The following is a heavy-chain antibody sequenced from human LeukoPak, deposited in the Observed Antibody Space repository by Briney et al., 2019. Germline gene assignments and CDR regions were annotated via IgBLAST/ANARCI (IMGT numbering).Heavy chain of an antibody. D-gene: IGHD3-3*01. J-gene: IGHJ4*02. Sequence: GESLKISCKGSGYTFTSFWIGWVRQMPGKGLEWMGIIYPGDSDTRYSPSFQGQVTISVDKSINTAHLQWSSLKASDTVMYYCVRPPYYDFWNGYYIDYWGQGTLVTVSS. CDR3: VRPPYYDFWNGYYIDY. V-gene: IGHV5-51*01. CDR1: GYTFTSFW. CDR2: IYPGDSDT.